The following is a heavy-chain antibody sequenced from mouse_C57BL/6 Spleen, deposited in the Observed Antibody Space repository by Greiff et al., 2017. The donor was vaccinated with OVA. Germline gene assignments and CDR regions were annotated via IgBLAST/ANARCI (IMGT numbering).Heavy chain of an antibody. D-gene: IGHD3-1*01. CDR2: ISSGGDYI. Sequence: EVQLVESGEGLVKPGGSLKLSCAASGFTFSSYSMSWVRQTPEKRLEWVAYISSGGDYITYADNVKGRVTISRDNSRNTLYLQMSSLKSEDTAMYYCTRGLQAFALEYWGQGTSVTVSS. V-gene: IGHV5-9-1*02. J-gene: IGHJ4*01. CDR3: TRGLQAFALEY. CDR1: GFTFSSYS.